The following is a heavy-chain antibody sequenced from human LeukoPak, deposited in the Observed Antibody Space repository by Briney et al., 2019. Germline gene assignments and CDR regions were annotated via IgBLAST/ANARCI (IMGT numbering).Heavy chain of an antibody. Sequence: GGSLRLSCAASGFTFRSYWMSWVRQAPGKGLEWVANIKQDGSEKYYVDSVKGRFTISRDNAKNSLYLQMNSLRAEDTAVCYCASEYYYGSGSIGYWGQGTLVTVSS. J-gene: IGHJ4*02. CDR2: IKQDGSEK. D-gene: IGHD3-10*01. V-gene: IGHV3-7*01. CDR1: GFTFRSYW. CDR3: ASEYYYGSGSIGY.